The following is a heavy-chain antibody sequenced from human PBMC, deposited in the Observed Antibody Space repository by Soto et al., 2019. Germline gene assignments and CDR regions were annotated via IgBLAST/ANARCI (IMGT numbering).Heavy chain of an antibody. V-gene: IGHV3-11*06. CDR3: AKECGRLDY. CDR2: ISSSSGYT. CDR1: GFTFSDYY. Sequence: GGSLRLSCAASGFTFSDYYMSWIRQAPGKGLEWVSYISSSSGYTNYADSVKGRFTSSRDNAKNSLYLQMNSLRAEDMAVDYCAKECGRLDYWGQGTLVTVSS. J-gene: IGHJ4*02.